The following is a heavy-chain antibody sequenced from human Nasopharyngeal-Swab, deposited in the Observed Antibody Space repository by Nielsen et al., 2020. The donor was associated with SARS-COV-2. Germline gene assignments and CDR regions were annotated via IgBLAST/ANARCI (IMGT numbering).Heavy chain of an antibody. V-gene: IGHV4-59*01. D-gene: IGHD6-13*01. Sequence: SETLSLTCTVSGGSIGTYYWAWIRQPPGKGLEWIGYVYYSGSTNYNPSLKSRVTISVDTSKNQFSLKLNSVTAADTAVYYCAGGPGYSTVFQHWGQGTLVTVSS. CDR1: GGSIGTYY. CDR2: VYYSGST. CDR3: AGGPGYSTVFQH. J-gene: IGHJ1*01.